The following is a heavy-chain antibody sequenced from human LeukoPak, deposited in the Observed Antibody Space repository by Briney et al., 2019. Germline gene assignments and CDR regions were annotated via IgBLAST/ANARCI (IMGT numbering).Heavy chain of an antibody. CDR2: FNGNSGGT. V-gene: IGHV1-2*02. CDR1: GYTFTSYG. Sequence: GASVKVSCKASGYTFTSYGISWVRQAPGQGLEWMGWFNGNSGGTKYAQKFQGRVTMTRDTSIGTDYMELTSLISDDTAVYYCARDPFDGNYYFDYWGQGTLVTVAS. CDR3: ARDPFDGNYYFDY. D-gene: IGHD1-1*01. J-gene: IGHJ4*02.